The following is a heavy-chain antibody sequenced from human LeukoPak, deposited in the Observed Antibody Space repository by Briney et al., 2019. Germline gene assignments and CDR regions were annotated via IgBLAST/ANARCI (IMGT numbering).Heavy chain of an antibody. V-gene: IGHV3-23*01. CDR1: GFTFSSFW. Sequence: GGSLRLSCAASGFTFSSFWMSWVRQAPGKGLEWVSAISPSGTDTYYADSVKGRFTISRDNSKNTLYLQMSRLRAEDSAVYYCTKRGGYETMAAFDYWGQGTLVTVSS. CDR2: ISPSGTDT. D-gene: IGHD3-10*01. CDR3: TKRGGYETMAAFDY. J-gene: IGHJ4*02.